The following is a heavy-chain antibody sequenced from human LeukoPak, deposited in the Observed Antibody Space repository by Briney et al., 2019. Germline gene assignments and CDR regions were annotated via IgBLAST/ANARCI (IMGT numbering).Heavy chain of an antibody. CDR3: AKDSAAAGGRYFDY. J-gene: IGHJ4*02. D-gene: IGHD6-13*01. CDR1: GFTFSSYA. Sequence: PGGSLRLSCAASGFTFSSYAMSWVRQAPGKGLEWVSAISGSDGSTYYADSVKGRFTISRDNSKNTLYLQMNSLRAEDTAVYYCAKDSAAAGGRYFDYWGQGTLVTVSS. V-gene: IGHV3-23*01. CDR2: ISGSDGST.